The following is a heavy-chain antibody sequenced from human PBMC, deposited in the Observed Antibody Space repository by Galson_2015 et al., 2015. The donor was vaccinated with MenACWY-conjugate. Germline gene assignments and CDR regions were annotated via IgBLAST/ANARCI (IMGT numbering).Heavy chain of an antibody. V-gene: IGHV3-23*01. D-gene: IGHD3-10*01. CDR3: ATDVPGIGAGEFDY. CDR1: GFTFNIHA. Sequence: SLRLSCAASGFTFNIHALSWVRQAPGKGLDWVSAITGNGGSTYYADSVKGRFTVSRDDSKNTLYLQMNSLKSEDTAAYYCATDVPGIGAGEFDYWGQGTLVIVSS. CDR2: ITGNGGST. J-gene: IGHJ4*02.